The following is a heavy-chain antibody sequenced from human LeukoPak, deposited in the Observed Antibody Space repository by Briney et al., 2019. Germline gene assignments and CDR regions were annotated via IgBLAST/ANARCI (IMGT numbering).Heavy chain of an antibody. Sequence: SETLSLTCTVSGGSISSSSYYWGWIRQPPGKGLEWIGSIYYSGSTYYNPSLKSRVTISVDTSKNQFSLKLSSVTAADTAVYYCARVKRGLTGYYVDYWGQGTLVTVSS. CDR2: IYYSGST. CDR1: GGSISSSSYY. V-gene: IGHV4-39*07. D-gene: IGHD3-9*01. CDR3: ARVKRGLTGYYVDY. J-gene: IGHJ4*02.